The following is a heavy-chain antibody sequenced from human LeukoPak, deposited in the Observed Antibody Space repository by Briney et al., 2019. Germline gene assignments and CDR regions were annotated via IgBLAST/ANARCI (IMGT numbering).Heavy chain of an antibody. D-gene: IGHD5-18*01. CDR3: AEEKLPSGYSFLTDY. J-gene: IGHJ4*02. Sequence: GGSPRLSCAASGFTFNSYGMHWVRQAPGKGLEWVAVISYDGPNKYYADSVEGRFTISRDDSKSTLYLQMNSLRPEDTAVYYCAEEKLPSGYSFLTDYWGQGTLVTVSS. CDR2: ISYDGPNK. CDR1: GFTFNSYG. V-gene: IGHV3-30*18.